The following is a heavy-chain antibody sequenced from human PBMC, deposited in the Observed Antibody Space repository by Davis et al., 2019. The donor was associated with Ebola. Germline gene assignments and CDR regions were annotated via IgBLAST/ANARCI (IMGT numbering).Heavy chain of an antibody. V-gene: IGHV3-73*01. CDR1: GFTFSGSA. CDR2: IRSKANSYAT. CDR3: ATSIAALYYYYGMDV. Sequence: GESLKISCAASGFTFSGSAMHWVRQASGKGLEWVGRIRSKANSYATAYAASVKGRFTISRDDSKNTAYLQMNSLKTEDTAVYYCATSIAALYYYYGMDVWGQGTTVTVSS. J-gene: IGHJ6*02. D-gene: IGHD6-6*01.